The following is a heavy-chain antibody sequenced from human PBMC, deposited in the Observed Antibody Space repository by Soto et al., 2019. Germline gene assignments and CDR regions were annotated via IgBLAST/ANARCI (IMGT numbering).Heavy chain of an antibody. J-gene: IGHJ6*02. CDR3: ATPGEAATSHYYCFVMDV. Sequence: QVQLVQSGAEVKKPGASVKVSCKASGYTFSTYDINWVRQATGQGLEWMGWMNPNSGNTGYAQKFQGRVTMTRNTSISTAYMELRSLRSEETAVYYGATPGEAATSHYYCFVMDVWGQGTTVTVSS. D-gene: IGHD6-25*01. CDR1: GYTFSTYD. V-gene: IGHV1-8*01. CDR2: MNPNSGNT.